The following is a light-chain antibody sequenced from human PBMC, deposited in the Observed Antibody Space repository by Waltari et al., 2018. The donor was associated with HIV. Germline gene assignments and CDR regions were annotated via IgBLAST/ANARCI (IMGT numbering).Light chain of an antibody. CDR2: EVT. Sequence: QSALTQPPSASGSPGQSVTISCTGNSSDVGGYNYVSWYQQHPGKAPKLMIYEVTKRPSGVPERFSGSKSGNTASLTVAGLQAEDEADYYCSSYAGSNNLLFGGGTKLTVL. CDR3: SSYAGSNNLL. CDR1: SSDVGGYNY. J-gene: IGLJ2*01. V-gene: IGLV2-8*01.